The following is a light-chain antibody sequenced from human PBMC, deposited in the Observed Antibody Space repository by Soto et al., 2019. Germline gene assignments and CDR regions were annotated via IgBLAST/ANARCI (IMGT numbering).Light chain of an antibody. J-gene: IGKJ4*01. Sequence: DIQMTQSPSTLAASVGERVTITCRSSQRISSWLAWYQQKPGKAPNLLIYNASSLKSGVPSRFSGSGSGTEFTLTISSLQPDDFATYYCQQYNSYSPLTFGGGTKVDIK. CDR3: QQYNSYSPLT. CDR1: QRISSW. V-gene: IGKV1-5*03. CDR2: NAS.